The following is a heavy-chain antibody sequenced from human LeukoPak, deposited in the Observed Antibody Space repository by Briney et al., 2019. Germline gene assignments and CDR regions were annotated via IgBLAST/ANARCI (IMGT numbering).Heavy chain of an antibody. CDR1: GYTFTSYY. Sequence: GGSVQVSCNASGYTFTSYYMHWVRQAPRQGLAWMGIINPSGGSTSYAQKFQGRVTMTRDTTTRTVHMELSSLRSEDTAVYYCARDQFFLSSSSWYYWTSDVYEKGFDYWGQGTLVTVSS. CDR2: INPSGGST. J-gene: IGHJ4*02. D-gene: IGHD6-13*01. CDR3: ARDQFFLSSSSWYYWTSDVYEKGFDY. V-gene: IGHV1-46*01.